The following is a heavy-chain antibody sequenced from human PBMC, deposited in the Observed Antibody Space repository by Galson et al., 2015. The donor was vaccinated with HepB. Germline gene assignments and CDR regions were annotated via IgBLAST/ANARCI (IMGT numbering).Heavy chain of an antibody. CDR2: VYHSGTT. Sequence: ETLSLTCTVSGGSISSYYWNWIRQPPGKGLEWIGYVYHSGTTKYHPSLKSRVTMSVDTSRNQFSLRLNSVTAADTAIYYCAKWHGDFRAFDIWGQGTMVTVSP. CDR3: AKWHGDFRAFDI. D-gene: IGHD4-17*01. V-gene: IGHV4-59*01. J-gene: IGHJ3*02. CDR1: GGSISSYY.